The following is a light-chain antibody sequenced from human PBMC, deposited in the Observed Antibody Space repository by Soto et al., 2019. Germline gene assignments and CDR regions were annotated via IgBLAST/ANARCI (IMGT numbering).Light chain of an antibody. J-gene: IGKJ1*01. V-gene: IGKV3-20*01. CDR2: GAS. CDR3: PQYGCSPGR. Sequence: GWPQYPDTLSLSPGERATLSCRASQSVSSSYLAWYQQKPGQAPRILIYGASSRATGIPDRFSGSGSGTDFTLTIIILEPEDSVVYYCPQYGCSPGRFAQGTKVDIK. CDR1: QSVSSSY.